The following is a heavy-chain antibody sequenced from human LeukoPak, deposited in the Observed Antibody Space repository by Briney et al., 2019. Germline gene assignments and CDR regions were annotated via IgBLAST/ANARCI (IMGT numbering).Heavy chain of an antibody. Sequence: PGGSLRLSCAGSGFTFSTYAMSWVRQAPGKGLEWVSSISDNGYTTYYADSVRGRFTISRDNSKNTVYLQMIGLRGEDTAVYFCAKYYYGSSGYYDAAPLDSWGQGTLVTVFS. J-gene: IGHJ4*02. V-gene: IGHV3-23*01. CDR1: GFTFSTYA. D-gene: IGHD3-22*01. CDR3: AKYYYGSSGYYDAAPLDS. CDR2: ISDNGYTT.